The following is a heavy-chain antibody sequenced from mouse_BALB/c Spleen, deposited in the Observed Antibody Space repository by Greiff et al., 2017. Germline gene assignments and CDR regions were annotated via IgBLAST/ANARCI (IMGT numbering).Heavy chain of an antibody. CDR1: GYSITSGYI. D-gene: IGHD2-14*01. J-gene: IGHJ3*01. Sequence: ESGPGLVKPSQSLSFSCSVTGYSITSGYIRYLIRQPPGNKLECMGFISYNGSNNYNPSFKNRISITRDTSNNQFFLKLNTVTTEDTASYYCEYDRCDCSFAYWGQGTLVTVSA. V-gene: IGHV3-6*02. CDR3: EYDRCDCSFAY. CDR2: ISYNGSN.